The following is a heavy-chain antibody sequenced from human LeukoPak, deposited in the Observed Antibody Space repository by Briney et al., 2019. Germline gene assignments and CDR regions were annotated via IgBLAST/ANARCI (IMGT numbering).Heavy chain of an antibody. CDR3: AKVTYGSGTYGAFDS. CDR2: ISGSGGST. V-gene: IGHV3-23*01. CDR1: GFTFSSYG. D-gene: IGHD3-10*01. Sequence: GGSLRLSCAASGFTFSSYGMSWVRQAPGKGLEWVSAISGSGGSTYYADSVKGRFTISRDNSKNTLYLQMNSLRAEDTAVYYCAKVTYGSGTYGAFDSWGQGTLVTVSS. J-gene: IGHJ4*02.